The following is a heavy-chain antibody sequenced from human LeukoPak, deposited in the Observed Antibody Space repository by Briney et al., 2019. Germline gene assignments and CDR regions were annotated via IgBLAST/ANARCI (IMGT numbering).Heavy chain of an antibody. CDR3: ARDPSGYWFDY. CDR2: IYYSGST. CDR1: GGSISSGDYY. J-gene: IGHJ4*02. D-gene: IGHD2-2*03. Sequence: SETLSLTCTVSGGSISSGDYYWRWIRQPPGKGLERIGYIYYSGSTYYNPSLKSRVTISVDTSKNQFSLKLSSVTAADTAVYYCARDPSGYWFDYWGQGTLVTVSS. V-gene: IGHV4-30-4*08.